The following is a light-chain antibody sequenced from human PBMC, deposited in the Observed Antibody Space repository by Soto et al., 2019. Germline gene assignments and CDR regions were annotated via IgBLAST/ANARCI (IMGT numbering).Light chain of an antibody. V-gene: IGKV1-5*03. CDR1: QSISSW. Sequence: DIQMTQSPSTLSASVGDRVTITCRASQSISSWLAWYLQKPGKEPKLLIYKASTLQDGVTSRFSGSGSGTEFSLTISSLQPDDFATYYCQQYSSYSPYTFGQGTKLEIK. CDR2: KAS. J-gene: IGKJ2*01. CDR3: QQYSSYSPYT.